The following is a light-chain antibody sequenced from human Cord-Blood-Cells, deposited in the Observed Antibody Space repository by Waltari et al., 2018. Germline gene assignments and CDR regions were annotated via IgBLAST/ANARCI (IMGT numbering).Light chain of an antibody. V-gene: IGLV3-19*01. J-gene: IGLJ3*02. CDR1: SLRSYY. CDR3: NSRDSSGNHLV. Sequence: SSELTQDPAVSVALGQTVRITCQGDSLRSYYACGYQQKPGQAPVLVIYGKNNRPSGIPDRFSGSSSGNTASLTITGAQAEDEADYYCNSRDSSGNHLVFGGGTKLTVL. CDR2: GKN.